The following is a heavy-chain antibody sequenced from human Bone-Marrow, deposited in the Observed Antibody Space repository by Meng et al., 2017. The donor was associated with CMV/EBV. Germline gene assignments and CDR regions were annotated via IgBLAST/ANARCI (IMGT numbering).Heavy chain of an antibody. CDR1: TVSSYA. J-gene: IGHJ5*02. Sequence: TVSSYAISWVRQAPGQGLEWMGGLIPILGIANYAQKFQGRVTITADKSTSTAYMELSSLRSEDTAVYYCARDRATSIAARQIIWFDPWGQGTLVTVSS. D-gene: IGHD6-6*01. V-gene: IGHV1-69*10. CDR2: LIPILGIA. CDR3: ARDRATSIAARQIIWFDP.